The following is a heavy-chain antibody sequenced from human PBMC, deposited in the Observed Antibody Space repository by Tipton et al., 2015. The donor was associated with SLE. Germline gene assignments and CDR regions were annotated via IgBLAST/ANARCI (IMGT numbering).Heavy chain of an antibody. J-gene: IGHJ4*02. V-gene: IGHV4-59*12. CDR2: INHSGST. CDR1: GGSISSYY. Sequence: TLSLTCTVSGGSISSYYWSWIRQPPGKGLEWIGYINHSGSTNYNPSLKSRVTISVDTSKNQFSLKLSSVTAADTAVYYCARISYSSSVGGFDYWGQGTLVTVSS. D-gene: IGHD6-6*01. CDR3: ARISYSSSVGGFDY.